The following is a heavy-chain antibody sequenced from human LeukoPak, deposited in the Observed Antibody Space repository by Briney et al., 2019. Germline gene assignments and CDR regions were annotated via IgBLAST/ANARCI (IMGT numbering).Heavy chain of an antibody. CDR3: ARHRDGYIRRVPLFRDY. CDR1: GYSFTSCW. J-gene: IGHJ4*02. CDR2: IYPGDSDT. Sequence: GEPLKISCKGSGYSFTSCWIGGVREMRGRGREWVGIIYPGDSDTRYSPSFQGQVTISADKSISTAYLQWSSLKASDTAMYYCARHRDGYIRRVPLFRDYCDQGPLAPVSS. V-gene: IGHV5-51*01. D-gene: IGHD5-24*01.